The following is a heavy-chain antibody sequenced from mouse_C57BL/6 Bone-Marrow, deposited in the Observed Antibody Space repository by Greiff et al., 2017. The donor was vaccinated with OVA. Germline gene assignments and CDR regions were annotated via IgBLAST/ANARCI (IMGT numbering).Heavy chain of an antibody. J-gene: IGHJ2*01. Sequence: VQLQQPGAELVMPGASVKLSCKASGYTFTSYWMHWVKQRPGQGLEWIGEIDPSDSYTNYNQKFKGKSTLTVDKSSSTAYMQLSSLTSEDSAVYYCAREGFITTVVAPFDYWGQGTTLTVSS. V-gene: IGHV1-69*01. CDR3: AREGFITTVVAPFDY. D-gene: IGHD1-1*01. CDR1: GYTFTSYW. CDR2: IDPSDSYT.